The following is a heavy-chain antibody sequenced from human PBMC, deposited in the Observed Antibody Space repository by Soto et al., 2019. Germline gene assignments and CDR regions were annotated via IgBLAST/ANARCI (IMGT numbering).Heavy chain of an antibody. Sequence: GGSLRLSCAASGFTFSSHWMHWVRQAPGKGLVWVSRINSDGSSTNYADSVKGRFTISRDNAKNTLYLQVNSLRAEDTAVYYCVRSIRSSSGMDVWGQGTKVTVSS. CDR1: GFTFSSHW. CDR2: INSDGSST. V-gene: IGHV3-74*01. J-gene: IGHJ6*02. D-gene: IGHD2-2*01. CDR3: VRSIRSSSGMDV.